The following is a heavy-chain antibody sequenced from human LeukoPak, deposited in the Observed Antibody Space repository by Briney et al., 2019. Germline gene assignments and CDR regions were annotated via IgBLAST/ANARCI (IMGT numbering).Heavy chain of an antibody. Sequence: SETPSLTCTVSGGSISSHNWNWIRQPPGKGLEWIGDIYTSGSPNYNPSLKSRVTISVDTSKNQFSRKLSSVTAADTAVYYCARVDSSGYYTFFDYWGQGTLVTVSS. CDR3: ARVDSSGYYTFFDY. D-gene: IGHD3-22*01. V-gene: IGHV4-59*11. CDR2: IYTSGSP. J-gene: IGHJ4*02. CDR1: GGSISSHN.